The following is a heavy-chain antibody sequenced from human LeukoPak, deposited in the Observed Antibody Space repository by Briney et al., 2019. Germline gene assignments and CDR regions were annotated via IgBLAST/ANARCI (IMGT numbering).Heavy chain of an antibody. D-gene: IGHD3-10*01. CDR2: IYYSGST. CDR1: GGSISSYY. CDR3: ARGWFGELLGGY. V-gene: IGHV4-59*01. J-gene: IGHJ4*02. Sequence: SETLSLTCTVSGGSISSYYWSWIRQPPGKGLEWIGYIYYSGSTNYNPSLKSRVTISVDTSKNQFSLKLSSVTAADTAVYYCARGWFGELLGGYWGQGTLVTVSS.